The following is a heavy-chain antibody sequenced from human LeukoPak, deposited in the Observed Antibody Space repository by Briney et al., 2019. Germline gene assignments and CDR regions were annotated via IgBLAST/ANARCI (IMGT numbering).Heavy chain of an antibody. CDR2: ISQDGTES. D-gene: IGHD1-1*01. V-gene: IGHV3-7*04. CDR1: GFTFISYW. Sequence: GGSLRLSCVASGFTFISYWMTWVRQAPGKGLEWVAQISQDGTESYSVGSVRGRFTISRDNAKNSVYLQMNSLRPEDTAVYYCARDSTGTVSDLWGQGTLVTVSS. J-gene: IGHJ5*02. CDR3: ARDSTGTVSDL.